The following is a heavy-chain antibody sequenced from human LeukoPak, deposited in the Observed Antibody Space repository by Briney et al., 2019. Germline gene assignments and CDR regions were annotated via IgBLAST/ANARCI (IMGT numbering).Heavy chain of an antibody. D-gene: IGHD1-26*01. CDR3: ARETPSGSGRALDI. V-gene: IGHV3-74*01. CDR1: GFTFSSYW. J-gene: IGHJ3*02. CDR2: INSDGGSA. Sequence: GGSLRLSCAASGFTFSSYWMHWVRQAPGKGLVWVSRINSDGGSATYADSVKGRFTISRDNAKNTLSLQMNSLRAEDTAVYYCARETPSGSGRALDIWGQGTMVTVSS.